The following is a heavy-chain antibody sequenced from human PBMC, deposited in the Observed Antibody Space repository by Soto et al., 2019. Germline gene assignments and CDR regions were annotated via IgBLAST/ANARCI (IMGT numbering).Heavy chain of an antibody. CDR1: GFIFSNYG. V-gene: IGHV3-30*18. J-gene: IGHJ4*02. CDR3: AKRGGVVGGSEHPFFEY. Sequence: QVQLVESGGGVVQPGKSLRLSCAASGFIFSNYGMHWVRQAPGKGLEWVALISFDGKNRNYADSVKGRFTIYRDNPKNTLYLEMNSLRTEDTAFYYCAKRGGVVGGSEHPFFEYWGKGTLVTVSS. CDR2: ISFDGKNR. D-gene: IGHD2-15*01.